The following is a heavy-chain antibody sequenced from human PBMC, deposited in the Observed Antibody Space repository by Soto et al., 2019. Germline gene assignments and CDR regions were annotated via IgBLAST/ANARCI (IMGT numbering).Heavy chain of an antibody. CDR1: GGSISSSSYY. J-gene: IGHJ4*02. V-gene: IGHV4-39*01. D-gene: IGHD3-22*01. CDR2: IYYSGST. Sequence: QLQLQESGPGLVKPSETLSLTCTVSGGSISSSSYYWGWIRQPPGKGLEWIGSIYYSGSTYYNPSLTSRVTISVDTSKPQFSLRLSSVTAADTAVYYCARHSGSYYYDSSGYLDYWGQRTLVTVS. CDR3: ARHSGSYYYDSSGYLDY.